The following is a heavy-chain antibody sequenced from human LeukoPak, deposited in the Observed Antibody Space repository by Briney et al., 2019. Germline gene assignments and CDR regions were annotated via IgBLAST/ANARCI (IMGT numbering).Heavy chain of an antibody. CDR1: GGTFSSYA. Sequence: ASVKVSCKASGGTFSSYAISWVRQAPGQGLEWMGWISAYNGNTNYAQKLQGRVTMTTDTSTSTAYMELRSLRSDDTAVYYCARSNYGDSSDYWGQGTLVTVSS. D-gene: IGHD4-17*01. CDR2: ISAYNGNT. CDR3: ARSNYGDSSDY. J-gene: IGHJ4*02. V-gene: IGHV1-18*01.